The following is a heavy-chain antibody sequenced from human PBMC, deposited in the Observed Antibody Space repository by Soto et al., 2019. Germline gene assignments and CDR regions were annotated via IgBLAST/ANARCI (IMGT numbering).Heavy chain of an antibody. Sequence: WASVKVSCKASGYTFTSYYMHWVRQAPGQRLEWMGIINPSGGSTSYEQKFQGRVTMTRDTSTSTVYMELSSLRSEDTAVYYCARGKMVFVVVPAAPFDYWGQGTLVTVSS. D-gene: IGHD2-2*01. J-gene: IGHJ4*02. V-gene: IGHV1-46*01. CDR2: INPSGGST. CDR3: ARGKMVFVVVPAAPFDY. CDR1: GYTFTSYY.